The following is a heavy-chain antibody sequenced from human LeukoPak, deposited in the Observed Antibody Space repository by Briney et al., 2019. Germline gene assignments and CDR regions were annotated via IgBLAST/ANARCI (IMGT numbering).Heavy chain of an antibody. V-gene: IGHV3-53*01. CDR2: IYAGGNT. CDR1: GFTFSNNY. Sequence: GGSLRLSCAASGFTFSNNYMNWVRQAPGKGLEWVSVIYAGGNTYYAESVKGRFTISRDNSKNTLYLQMNSLRAEDTAVYYCARVHSFDSGNYWGQGTLVTVSS. J-gene: IGHJ4*02. CDR3: ARVHSFDSGNY. D-gene: IGHD3-10*01.